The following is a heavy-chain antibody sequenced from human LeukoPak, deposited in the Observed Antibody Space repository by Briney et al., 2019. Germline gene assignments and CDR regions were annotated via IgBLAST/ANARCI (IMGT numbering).Heavy chain of an antibody. Sequence: GGSLRPSCAASGFTFSSYGMHWVRQAPGKGLEWVAVISYDGSNKYYADSVKGRFTISRDNSKNTLYLQMNSLRAEDTAVYYCAKGARYDSSGYHPSFFDYWGQGTLVTVSS. D-gene: IGHD3-22*01. CDR2: ISYDGSNK. CDR1: GFTFSSYG. CDR3: AKGARYDSSGYHPSFFDY. J-gene: IGHJ4*02. V-gene: IGHV3-30*18.